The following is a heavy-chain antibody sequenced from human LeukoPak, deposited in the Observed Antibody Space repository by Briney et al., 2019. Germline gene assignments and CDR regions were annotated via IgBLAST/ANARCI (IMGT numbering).Heavy chain of an antibody. CDR1: GFTFSSYS. V-gene: IGHV3-21*01. D-gene: IGHD6-19*01. CDR2: ISSSSGYI. Sequence: GGSLRLSCAASGFTFSSYSMNWVRQAPGKGLEWVSSISSSSGYIYYADSVKGRFTISRDNAKNSLYLQMNSLRAEDTAVYYCARVLAVAGHFDYWGQGTLVTVSS. J-gene: IGHJ4*02. CDR3: ARVLAVAGHFDY.